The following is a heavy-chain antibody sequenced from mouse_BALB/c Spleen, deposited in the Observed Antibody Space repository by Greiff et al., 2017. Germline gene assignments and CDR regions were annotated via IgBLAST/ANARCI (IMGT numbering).Heavy chain of an antibody. CDR2: ISCYNGAT. CDR1: GYSLTGYY. V-gene: IGHV1S34*01. J-gene: IGHJ4*01. D-gene: IGHD1-2*01. CDR3: ARRYYGSLYAMDY. Sequence: LVKTGASVKISCKASGYSLTGYYMHWVKQSYGKSLEWIGYISCYNGATSYNQKFKGKATVTVDTSSSTAYMQFNSLTSEDSAVYYCARRYYGSLYAMDYWGQGTSVTVSS.